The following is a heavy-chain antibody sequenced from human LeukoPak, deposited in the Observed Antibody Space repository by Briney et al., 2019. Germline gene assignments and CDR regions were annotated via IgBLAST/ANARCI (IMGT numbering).Heavy chain of an antibody. D-gene: IGHD6-13*01. Sequence: ASVKVSCKASGYTFTGYYMHWVRQAPGLGLEWMGWINPNSGGTNYAQKFQGRVTMTRDTSISTAYMELSRLRSDDTAVYYCARDGGQLVVPPEESWFDPWGQGTLVTVSS. J-gene: IGHJ5*02. CDR1: GYTFTGYY. CDR2: INPNSGGT. V-gene: IGHV1-2*02. CDR3: ARDGGQLVVPPEESWFDP.